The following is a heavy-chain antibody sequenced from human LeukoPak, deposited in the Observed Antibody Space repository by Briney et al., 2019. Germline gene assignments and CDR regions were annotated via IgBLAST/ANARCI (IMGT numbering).Heavy chain of an antibody. D-gene: IGHD1-1*01. Sequence: ASVKVSCKASGGTFSSYAISWVRQAPGQGLEWMGWISAYNGNTNYAQKLQGRVTMTTDTSTSTAYMELRSLRSDDTAVYYCARDMYNWNDADYYYGMDVWGQGTTVTVSS. V-gene: IGHV1-18*01. CDR1: GGTFSSYA. CDR2: ISAYNGNT. CDR3: ARDMYNWNDADYYYGMDV. J-gene: IGHJ6*02.